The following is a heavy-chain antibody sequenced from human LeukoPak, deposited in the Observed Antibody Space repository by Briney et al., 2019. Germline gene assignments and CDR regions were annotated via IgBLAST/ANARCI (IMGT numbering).Heavy chain of an antibody. CDR1: GFTFSSYS. CDR2: ISSSSSYI. V-gene: IGHV3-21*01. CDR3: AREAGGWFDP. D-gene: IGHD3-10*01. J-gene: IGHJ5*02. Sequence: GGSLRLSCAASGFTFSSYSMNWVRQAPGKGLEWVSSISSSSSYIYYADSVKGRFTISRDNAKNSLYLQMNSLRAEDTAVYCCAREAGGWFDPWGQGTLVTVSS.